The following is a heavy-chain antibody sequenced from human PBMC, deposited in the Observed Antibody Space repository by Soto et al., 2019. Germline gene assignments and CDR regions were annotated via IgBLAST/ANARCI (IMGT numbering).Heavy chain of an antibody. D-gene: IGHD1-1*01. Sequence: QVHLVQSGAEVKKPGASVKVSCQGSGYAFTTYGITWVRQAPGQGLEWMGWISAHNGNTNYAQKLQGRVTVTRDTSTRTAYMELRSLRYDDTAVYYCARGRYGDYWGKGALVTVSS. CDR1: GYAFTTYG. J-gene: IGHJ4*02. CDR3: ARGRYGDY. V-gene: IGHV1-18*01. CDR2: ISAHNGNT.